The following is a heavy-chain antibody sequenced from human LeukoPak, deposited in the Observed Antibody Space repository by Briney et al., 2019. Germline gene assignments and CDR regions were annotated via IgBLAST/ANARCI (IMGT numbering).Heavy chain of an antibody. CDR2: INHSGST. V-gene: IGHV4-34*01. D-gene: IGHD3-22*01. J-gene: IGHJ4*02. CDR3: ARDRFDSSGYYSDY. Sequence: PSETLSLTCAVYGGSFSGYYWSWIRQPPGKGLEWIGEINHSGSTNYNPSLKSRVTISVDTSKNQFSLKLSSVTAADTAVYYCARDRFDSSGYYSDYWGQGTLVTVPS. CDR1: GGSFSGYY.